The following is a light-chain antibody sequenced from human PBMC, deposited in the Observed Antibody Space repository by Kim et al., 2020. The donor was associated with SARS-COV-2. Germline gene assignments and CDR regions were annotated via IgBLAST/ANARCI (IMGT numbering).Light chain of an antibody. CDR2: DVS. CDR3: SSYTSRSTVV. Sequence: QSALTQPASVSGSPGQSITISCTGTSSDVGGYNYVSWYQQHPGKAPKLMIYDVSKRPSGVSNRFSGSKSGNTASLTISGLQAEDEADYYCSSYTSRSTVVFGGGTKL. CDR1: SSDVGGYNY. J-gene: IGLJ2*01. V-gene: IGLV2-14*01.